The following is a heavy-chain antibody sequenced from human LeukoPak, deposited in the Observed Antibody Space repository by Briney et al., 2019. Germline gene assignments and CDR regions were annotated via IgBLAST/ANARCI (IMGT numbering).Heavy chain of an antibody. J-gene: IGHJ4*02. CDR3: AKKTPGIHPFDS. Sequence: GGSLRLSCAASGFTFRTSAFSWVRQSPGRGLEWVSTVGTDSDTYYADSVKGRFTISRDNSKKTVYLQMTGLRADDTAVYYCAKKTPGIHPFDSWGQGTLVTVSP. D-gene: IGHD6-13*01. CDR1: GFTFRTSA. CDR2: VGTDSDT. V-gene: IGHV3-23*01.